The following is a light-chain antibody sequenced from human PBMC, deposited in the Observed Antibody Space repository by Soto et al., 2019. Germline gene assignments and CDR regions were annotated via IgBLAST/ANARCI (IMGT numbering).Light chain of an antibody. V-gene: IGLV2-11*01. Sequence: QSALTQPRSVSGSPGHSVTISCTGTSSDVGGHSYVSWYQQHPGKAPKLMISDVSKRPSGVPDRFSGSKFGNTASLTISGLQAEDEADYYCCSYAGAFTYVFGSGTKVTVL. CDR2: DVS. CDR3: CSYAGAFTYV. J-gene: IGLJ1*01. CDR1: SSDVGGHSY.